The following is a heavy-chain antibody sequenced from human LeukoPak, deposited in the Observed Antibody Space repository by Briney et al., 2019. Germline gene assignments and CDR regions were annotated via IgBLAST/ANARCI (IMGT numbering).Heavy chain of an antibody. V-gene: IGHV4-59*01. D-gene: IGHD3-9*01. CDR2: IYYSGTT. Sequence: SETLSLTCTVSGGSISSYYWSWVWQPPGKGLEWIGYIYYSGTTNYNPSLKSRVTISVDTSKNQFSLKLSSVTAADTAVYYCARALRYFDWLPGGYFDYWGQGTLVTDSS. CDR1: GGSISSYY. J-gene: IGHJ4*02. CDR3: ARALRYFDWLPGGYFDY.